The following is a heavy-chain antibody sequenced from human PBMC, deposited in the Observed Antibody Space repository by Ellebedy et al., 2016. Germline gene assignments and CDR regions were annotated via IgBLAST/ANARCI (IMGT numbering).Heavy chain of an antibody. Sequence: GESLKISXAASGFTFGNFWMAWVRQAPGKGLEWVAHMSQDGSEKFYVDSVKGRFTISRDNAKNSLFLQMNSLRAEDTAVYYCATDTENYWSSDYWGQGTLVTVSS. CDR3: ATDTENYWSSDY. J-gene: IGHJ4*02. CDR1: GFTFGNFW. D-gene: IGHD1-7*01. CDR2: MSQDGSEK. V-gene: IGHV3-7*04.